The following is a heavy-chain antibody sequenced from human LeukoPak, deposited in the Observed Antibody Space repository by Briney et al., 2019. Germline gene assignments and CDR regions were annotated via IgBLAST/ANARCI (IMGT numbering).Heavy chain of an antibody. CDR1: GYTFTSYY. CDR3: ARLTCRDGYNCEVYYFDY. D-gene: IGHD5-24*01. J-gene: IGHJ4*02. V-gene: IGHV1-46*01. CDR2: INPSGGST. Sequence: ASVKVSCKASGYTFTSYYVHWVRQAPGQGLEWMGIINPSGGSTSYAQKFQGRVTMTRDTSTSTVYMELSSLRPEDTAVYYCARLTCRDGYNCEVYYFDYWGQGTLVTVSS.